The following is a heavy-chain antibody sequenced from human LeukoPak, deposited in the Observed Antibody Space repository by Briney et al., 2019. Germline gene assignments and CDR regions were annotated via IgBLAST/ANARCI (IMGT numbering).Heavy chain of an antibody. V-gene: IGHV4-39*07. D-gene: IGHD3-22*01. J-gene: IGHJ3*02. Sequence: PSETLSLTCTVSGGSISTSNYYWGWIRQPPGKGLEWIGNIFYSGSTYYSLSLRSRVTISVDTSKNQFSLKLSSVTAADTAVFYCASLTTADAFDIWGQGTMVTVSS. CDR2: IFYSGST. CDR1: GGSISTSNYY. CDR3: ASLTTADAFDI.